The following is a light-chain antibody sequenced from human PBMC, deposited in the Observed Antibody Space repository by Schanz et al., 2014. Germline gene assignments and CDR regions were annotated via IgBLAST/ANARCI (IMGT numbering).Light chain of an antibody. CDR3: QVWDTINEHPGV. CDR1: NIGSKS. J-gene: IGLJ3*02. V-gene: IGLV3-21*02. Sequence: ELTQPPSVSVAPGQTARITCGGDNIGSKSVHWYQQKPGQAPFLVVYSDSDRPSGIPERFSGSNSGNTATLTINRVEAGDEADYSCQVWDTINEHPGVFGGGTKLTVL. CDR2: SDS.